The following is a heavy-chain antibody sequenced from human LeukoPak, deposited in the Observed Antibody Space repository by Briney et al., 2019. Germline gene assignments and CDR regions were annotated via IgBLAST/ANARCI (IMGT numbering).Heavy chain of an antibody. CDR2: IYYSGST. J-gene: IGHJ5*02. V-gene: IGHV4-59*12. D-gene: IGHD3-10*01. CDR3: ARENAEYYYGSGIKNWFDP. CDR1: GGSISSYY. Sequence: SETLSLTCTVSGGSISSYYWSWIRQPPGKGLEWIGYIYYSGSTNYNPSLKSRVTISVDTSKSQFSLKLSSVTAADTAVYYCARENAEYYYGSGIKNWFDPWGQGTLVTVSS.